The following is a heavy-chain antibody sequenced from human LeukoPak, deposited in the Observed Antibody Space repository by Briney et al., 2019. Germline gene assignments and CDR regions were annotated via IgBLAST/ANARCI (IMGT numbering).Heavy chain of an antibody. J-gene: IGHJ4*02. CDR1: GFTFDDYA. V-gene: IGHV3-9*01. D-gene: IGHD3-10*01. CDR2: ISWNSGSI. Sequence: GRSLRLSCAASGFTFDDYAMHWVRQAPGKGLEWVSGISWNSGSIGYADSVKGRFTISRDNAKNSLYLQMNSLRVEDTAVYFCAARKVRGVWFYLDYWGQGTLVTVSS. CDR3: AARKVRGVWFYLDY.